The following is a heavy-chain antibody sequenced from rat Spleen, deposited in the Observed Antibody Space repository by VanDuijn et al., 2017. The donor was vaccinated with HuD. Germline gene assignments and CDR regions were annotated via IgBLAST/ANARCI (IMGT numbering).Heavy chain of an antibody. CDR1: GFTFNQYW. Sequence: EVQLVESGGGLVQPGRSLKVSCLASGFTFNQYWMTWIRQAPGKGLEWVASITDTGGSTYYRGSVKGRFTISRDNAKSTLYLQMNSLRSEDTATYYCTSNNFDYWGQGVMVTVSS. CDR3: TSNNFDY. V-gene: IGHV5-31*01. CDR2: ITDTGGST. D-gene: IGHD1-10*01. J-gene: IGHJ2*01.